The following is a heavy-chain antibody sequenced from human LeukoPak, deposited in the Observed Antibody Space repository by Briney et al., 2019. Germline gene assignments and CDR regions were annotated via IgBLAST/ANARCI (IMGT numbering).Heavy chain of an antibody. CDR3: VRGSATWYNAFDI. CDR1: GFIISSHW. D-gene: IGHD6-13*01. CDR2: ISTDVTAT. V-gene: IGHV3-74*01. J-gene: IGHJ3*02. Sequence: GGSLRLSCAASGFIISSHWMHWVRQALGKGLVWVSRISTDVTATSYADSVKGRFTISRDNAKNTLYLQMNSLRAEDTAVYYCVRGSATWYNAFDIWGQGTMVAVSS.